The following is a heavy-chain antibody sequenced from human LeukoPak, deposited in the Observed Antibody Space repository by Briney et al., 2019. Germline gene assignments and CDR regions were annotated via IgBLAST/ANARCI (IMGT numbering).Heavy chain of an antibody. CDR1: GYSISSGYY. CDR3: ARDPFHPPPFVVVTAIPEAEDAFDI. Sequence: PSETLSLTCTVSGYSISSGYYRGWIWQPPGKGLEWIGSFYHSGSTYYNPSLKSRVTISVDTSKNQFSLKLSSVTAADTAVYYCARDPFHPPPFVVVTAIPEAEDAFDIWGQGTMVTVFS. D-gene: IGHD2-21*02. J-gene: IGHJ3*02. CDR2: FYHSGST. V-gene: IGHV4-38-2*02.